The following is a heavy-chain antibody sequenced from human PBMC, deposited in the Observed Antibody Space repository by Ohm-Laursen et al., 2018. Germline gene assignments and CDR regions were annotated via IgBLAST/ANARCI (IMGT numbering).Heavy chain of an antibody. CDR2: IKSKTDGGTT. CDR1: GFTFSNFW. CDR3: TRSPRPAAGAYYFDY. D-gene: IGHD6-13*01. J-gene: IGHJ4*02. V-gene: IGHV3-15*01. Sequence: SLRLSCTASGFTFSNFWMTWVRQAPGKGLEWVGRIKSKTDGGTTEYAASVKGRFTISRDDSKSIAYLQMNSLKTEDTAVYYCTRSPRPAAGAYYFDYWGQGTLVTVSS.